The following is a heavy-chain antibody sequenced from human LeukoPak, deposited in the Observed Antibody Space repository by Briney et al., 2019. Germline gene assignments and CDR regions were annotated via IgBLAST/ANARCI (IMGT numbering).Heavy chain of an antibody. CDR1: GFSFSSYE. V-gene: IGHV3-48*03. Sequence: GGSLRLSCAASGFSFSSYEMNWVRQAPGKGLECVSYISSSGNTIYYADSVKGRFTISRDNAKNSLYLQMNSLRAEDTAVYYCAELGITMIGGVWGKGTTVTISS. J-gene: IGHJ6*04. CDR2: ISSSGNTI. CDR3: AELGITMIGGV. D-gene: IGHD3-10*02.